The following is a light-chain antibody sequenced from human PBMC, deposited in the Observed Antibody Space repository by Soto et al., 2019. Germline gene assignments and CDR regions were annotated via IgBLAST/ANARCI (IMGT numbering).Light chain of an antibody. Sequence: QSVLTQPPSASGSPGQSVAISCTGTSSDVGGYNYVSWYQQLPGTAPKLLIYGNSNRPSGVPDRFSGSKSGTSASLAITGLQAEDEADYYCQSYDSSLSVVFGTGTKVTVL. J-gene: IGLJ1*01. V-gene: IGLV1-40*01. CDR2: GNS. CDR1: SSDVGGYNY. CDR3: QSYDSSLSVV.